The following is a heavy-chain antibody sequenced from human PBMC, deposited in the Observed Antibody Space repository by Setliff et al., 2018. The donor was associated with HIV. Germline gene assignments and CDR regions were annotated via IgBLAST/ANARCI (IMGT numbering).Heavy chain of an antibody. D-gene: IGHD3-10*01. CDR1: GFTFSSYS. CDR2: ISSSSSTI. Sequence: GGSLRLSCTASGFTFSSYSMNWVRQAPGKGLEGVSYISSSSSTIYYADSVKGRFTISRDNANNSQYLQMNSLRAEDTALYYCARGPRFNSLRYNYYYMDVWGKGTTVTVSS. J-gene: IGHJ6*03. CDR3: ARGPRFNSLRYNYYYMDV. V-gene: IGHV3-48*01.